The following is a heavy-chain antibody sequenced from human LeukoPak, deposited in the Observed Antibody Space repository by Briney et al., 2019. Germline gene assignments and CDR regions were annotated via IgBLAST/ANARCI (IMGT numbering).Heavy chain of an antibody. CDR3: AKDIRACSSTSCYAGSMRLGY. D-gene: IGHD2-2*01. CDR2: ISWNSGSI. J-gene: IGHJ4*02. V-gene: IGHV3-9*01. CDR1: GFTFDDYA. Sequence: PGRSLSLSCAASGFTFDDYAMHWVRQAPGKGLEWVSGISWNSGSIGYADSVKGRFTISRDNAKNSLYLQMTSLRAEDTALYYCAKDIRACSSTSCYAGSMRLGYWGQGTLVTVSS.